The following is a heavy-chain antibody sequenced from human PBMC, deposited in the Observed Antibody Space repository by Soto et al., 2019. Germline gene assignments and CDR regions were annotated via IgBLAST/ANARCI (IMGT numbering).Heavy chain of an antibody. CDR3: AKSFSIFGVVIRAYYMDG. CDR2: IYYSGST. V-gene: IGHV4-59*01. J-gene: IGHJ6*03. CDR1: GGSISSYY. D-gene: IGHD3-3*01. Sequence: SETLSLTCTVSGGSISSYYWSWIRQPPGKGLEWIGCIYYSGSTYYNPSLKSRVTISVDTSKNQFSLKLSSVTAADTAVYYCAKSFSIFGVVIRAYYMDGWGKGTKVTGSS.